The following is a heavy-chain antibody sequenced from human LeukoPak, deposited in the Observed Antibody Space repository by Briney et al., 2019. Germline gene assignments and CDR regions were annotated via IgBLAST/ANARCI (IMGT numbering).Heavy chain of an antibody. V-gene: IGHV4-38-2*02. CDR1: GYSLSSGYY. J-gene: IGHJ4*02. CDR2: IYHSGST. CDR3: ARGRYDILTGARGFDY. Sequence: SETLSLTCTVSGYSLSSGYYWGWIRQPPGKGLEWIGSIYHSGSTYYNPSLKSRVTISVDTSKNQFSLKLSSVTAADTAVYYCARGRYDILTGARGFDYWGQGTLVTVSS. D-gene: IGHD3-9*01.